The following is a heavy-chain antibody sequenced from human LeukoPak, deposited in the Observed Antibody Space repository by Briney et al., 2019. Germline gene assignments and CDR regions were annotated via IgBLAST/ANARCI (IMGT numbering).Heavy chain of an antibody. D-gene: IGHD3-16*01. J-gene: IGHJ6*03. CDR3: ARDYTQYYYYYYMDV. V-gene: IGHV3-74*01. Sequence: GGSLRLSCAASGFTFDDYGMSWVRQAPGKGLEWVSRINSDGSSTSYADSVKVRFTISRDNAKNTLYLQMNSLRAEDKAVYYCARDYTQYYYYYYMDVWGKGTTVTVSS. CDR2: INSDGSST. CDR1: GFTFDDYG.